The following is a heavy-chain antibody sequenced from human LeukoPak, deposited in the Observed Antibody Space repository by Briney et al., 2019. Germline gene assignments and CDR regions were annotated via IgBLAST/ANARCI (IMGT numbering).Heavy chain of an antibody. Sequence: QPGGSLRLSCAASGFTFNSYAMSWVRQAPEKGLEWVATIIGSGGGTYYADSVKGRFTISRDDSKNTLYLQMNSLRAEDMAVYYCAKDLGRYRNNYFDYWGQGTLVTVSS. V-gene: IGHV3-23*01. J-gene: IGHJ4*02. CDR1: GFTFNSYA. D-gene: IGHD1-26*01. CDR3: AKDLGRYRNNYFDY. CDR2: IIGSGGGT.